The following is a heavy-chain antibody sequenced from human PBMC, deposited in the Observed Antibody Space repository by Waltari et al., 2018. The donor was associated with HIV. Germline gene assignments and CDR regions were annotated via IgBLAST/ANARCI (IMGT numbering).Heavy chain of an antibody. D-gene: IGHD3-9*01. Sequence: QVHLQESRPGLVRPSETLSLTCSVSRDSVTSGDRYWSWIRQPPGKGLEWIGYIFYNEFTLSLHYNPSLESRVTISVATSRNHVSMNLTSVTAADAAVYFCASGRILTSYRGSDYFYGLDVWGQGTSVAVSS. CDR2: IFYNEFTLSL. CDR1: RDSVTSGDRY. J-gene: IGHJ6*02. V-gene: IGHV4-61*03. CDR3: ASGRILTSYRGSDYFYGLDV.